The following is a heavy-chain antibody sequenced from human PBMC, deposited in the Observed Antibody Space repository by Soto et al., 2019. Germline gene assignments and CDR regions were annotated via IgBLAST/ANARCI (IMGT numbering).Heavy chain of an antibody. V-gene: IGHV4-59*01. CDR2: TYYIGNT. CDR1: GGSISSDY. J-gene: IGHJ5*02. Sequence: QVQLQESGPGLVKPSETLSLTCTVSGGSISSDYWSWIRQSPGKGLQWIGYTYYIGNTNYNPSLESRVTISLDRSKNQFSLKMTSATAADTAVYYCAKWSGDPNWFGPWGQGFLVTVSS. D-gene: IGHD2-21*02. CDR3: AKWSGDPNWFGP.